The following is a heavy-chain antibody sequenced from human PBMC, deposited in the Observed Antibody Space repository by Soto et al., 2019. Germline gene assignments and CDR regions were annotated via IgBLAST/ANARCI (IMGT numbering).Heavy chain of an antibody. CDR2: IIPIFGTA. CDR1: GRTFRHSS. Sequence: AASVNVSCKPSGRTFRHSSISWVRQAPGQGLEWMAGIIPIFGTANYAQKFQGRVTVTADESTSTAYMELHSLRSEDTAVYYCATPPEGGYKDGMDVWGQGTTVTVSS. J-gene: IGHJ6*02. V-gene: IGHV1-69*13. D-gene: IGHD5-12*01. CDR3: ATPPEGGYKDGMDV.